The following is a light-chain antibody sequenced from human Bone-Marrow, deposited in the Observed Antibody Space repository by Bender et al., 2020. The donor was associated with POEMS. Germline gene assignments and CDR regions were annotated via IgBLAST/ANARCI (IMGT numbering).Light chain of an antibody. CDR3: SAWDDSMSGWV. CDR2: YDD. V-gene: IGLV1-36*01. CDR1: SSNIGNHG. J-gene: IGLJ3*02. Sequence: QSVVTQPPSLSEAPRQRVTISCSGSSSNIGNHGVNWYQQLPGEAPKLLIYYDDLLTPGVSVRFSASKSGTSASLAIRGVQSEDEALDYCSAWDDSMSGWVYGAGTKLTV.